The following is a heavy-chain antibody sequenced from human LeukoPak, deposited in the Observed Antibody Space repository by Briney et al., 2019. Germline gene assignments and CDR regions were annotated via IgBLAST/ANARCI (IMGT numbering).Heavy chain of an antibody. CDR1: GYSFTNYW. CDR2: IYTGDSDT. Sequence: GESLKISCTGSGYSFTNYWIVWVRQMPGKGLEWMGIIYTGDSDTRYSPSFQGQVAISADKSISTAYLQWSGLRASDTAMYFCARVINMIRGVHDRFDPWGQGTLVTVPS. V-gene: IGHV5-51*01. J-gene: IGHJ5*02. D-gene: IGHD3-10*01. CDR3: ARVINMIRGVHDRFDP.